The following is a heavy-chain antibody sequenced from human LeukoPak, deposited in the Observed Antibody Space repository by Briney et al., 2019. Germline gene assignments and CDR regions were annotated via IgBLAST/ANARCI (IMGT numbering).Heavy chain of an antibody. CDR2: ISGSSSYI. CDR1: GFTFSDYW. V-gene: IGHV3-21*01. J-gene: IGHJ2*01. Sequence: GGSLRLSCAASGFTFSDYWMSWVRQAPGKGLEWLSSISGSSSYIYYADSVKGRFTISRDNARNSLYLQMKSLRAEDTAVYYCARTPSIVGYTSRELGHWYFDLWGRGTPVTVSS. D-gene: IGHD6-13*01. CDR3: ARTPSIVGYTSRELGHWYFDL.